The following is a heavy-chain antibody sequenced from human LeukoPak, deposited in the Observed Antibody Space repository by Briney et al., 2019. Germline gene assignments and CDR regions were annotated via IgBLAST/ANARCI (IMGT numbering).Heavy chain of an antibody. CDR2: ISGSGGST. Sequence: GGSLRLSCAASGFTFSSYAMSWVRQAPGKGLEWVSAISGSGGSTYYADSVKGRFTISRDNSKNTLYLQMNSLRAEDTAVYYCARDLVLRYFGLDYWGQGTLVTVSS. J-gene: IGHJ4*02. CDR3: ARDLVLRYFGLDY. V-gene: IGHV3-23*01. CDR1: GFTFSSYA. D-gene: IGHD3-9*01.